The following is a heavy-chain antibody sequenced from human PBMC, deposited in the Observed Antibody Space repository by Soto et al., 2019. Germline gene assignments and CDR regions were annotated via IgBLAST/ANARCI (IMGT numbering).Heavy chain of an antibody. V-gene: IGHV1-18*01. Sequence: QAQLVQSGAEVKKPWASVKVSCKASCYTFTSYGITWVRQAPGQGPEWMGWISAYTGNTDYAQNFQGRVTMTKDTATSTDYMELTSLRSDDTAVYYCARGLVVLPTATPRYYYGMDVWGQVTTVTVSS. CDR2: ISAYTGNT. CDR3: ARGLVVLPTATPRYYYGMDV. CDR1: CYTFTSYG. D-gene: IGHD2-2*01. J-gene: IGHJ6*02.